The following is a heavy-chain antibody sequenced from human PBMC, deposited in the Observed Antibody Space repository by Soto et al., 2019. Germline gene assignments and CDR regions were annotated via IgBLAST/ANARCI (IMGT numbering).Heavy chain of an antibody. J-gene: IGHJ4*02. CDR2: IYPGDSDT. CDR1: GYSFTSYW. V-gene: IGHV5-51*01. D-gene: IGHD2-8*01. CDR3: ARRSYCTNGVCYLGPLDY. Sequence: GESLKISCKGSGYSFTSYWIGWVRQMPGKGLEWMGIIYPGDSDTRYSPSFQGQVTISADKSISTAYLQWSGLKASDTAMYYCARRSYCTNGVCYLGPLDYWGQGTLVTVSS.